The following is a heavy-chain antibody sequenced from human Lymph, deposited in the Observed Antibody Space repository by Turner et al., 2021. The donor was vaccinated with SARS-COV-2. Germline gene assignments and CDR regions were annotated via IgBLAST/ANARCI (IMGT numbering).Heavy chain of an antibody. J-gene: IGHJ4*02. V-gene: IGHV3-33*01. Sequence: VQLVESGGGVVQPGRSLRLSCAASEFTFSNSGMHWVRQAPGKGLEWVAVIWFDGSNKYYADSVKGRFTISRDNSKNTLYLQMNSLRAEDTAVYDCARHNGGRLDYWGQGTLVTVSS. CDR2: IWFDGSNK. CDR1: EFTFSNSG. D-gene: IGHD3-16*01. CDR3: ARHNGGRLDY.